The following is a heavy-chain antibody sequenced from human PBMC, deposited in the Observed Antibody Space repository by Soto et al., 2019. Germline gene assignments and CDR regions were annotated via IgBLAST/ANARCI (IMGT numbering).Heavy chain of an antibody. V-gene: IGHV1-18*04. J-gene: IGHJ4*02. Sequence: QVQLVQSGPEVKKPEASVKVSCKTSGYTFTSSGISWVRQAPGQGPEWMGWISGHNGVTNFAQNFQDRVTLTIDSSTTTAYIEVRSLRFADTAIYYCARDQGGYGTFDDWGQGTLVTVSS. D-gene: IGHD5-12*01. CDR1: GYTFTSSG. CDR3: ARDQGGYGTFDD. CDR2: ISGHNGVT.